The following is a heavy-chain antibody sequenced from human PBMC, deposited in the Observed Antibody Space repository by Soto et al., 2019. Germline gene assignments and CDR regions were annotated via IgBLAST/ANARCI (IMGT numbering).Heavy chain of an antibody. CDR3: ARSVAVPGAHSDY. D-gene: IGHD6-19*01. J-gene: IGHJ4*02. CDR1: GGSISGSY. CDR2: VYYTGST. Sequence: SETLSLTCSVSGGSISGSYWSWVRQSPGKGLEWLGYVYYTGSTNYSPSLRSRVSISVDTSKNEFSLRLSSVTDADTAVYFCARSVAVPGAHSDYWGQGTQVTVSS. V-gene: IGHV4-59*01.